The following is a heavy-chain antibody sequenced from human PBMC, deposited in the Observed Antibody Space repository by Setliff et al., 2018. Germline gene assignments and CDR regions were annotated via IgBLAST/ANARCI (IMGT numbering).Heavy chain of an antibody. CDR3: ARGPWKHSAYYYYYYMDV. V-gene: IGHV3-74*01. J-gene: IGHJ6*03. Sequence: PGGSLRLSCEGSGFTLSSYWMHWVRQAPGKGLVWVSRINSDGSSTSYADSVKGRFTISRDNAKNTLYLQMNSLRAEDTAVYYCARGPWKHSAYYYYYYMDVWGKGTTVTVSS. D-gene: IGHD1-1*01. CDR2: INSDGSST. CDR1: GFTLSSYW.